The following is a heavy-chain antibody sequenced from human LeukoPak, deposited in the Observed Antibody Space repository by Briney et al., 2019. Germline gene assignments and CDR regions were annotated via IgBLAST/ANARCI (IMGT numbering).Heavy chain of an antibody. V-gene: IGHV3-21*01. D-gene: IGHD2-15*01. Sequence: GGSLRLSCAASGFTFSSYSMNWVRQAPGKGLEWVSSISSSSSYIYYADSVKGRFTISRDNAKNSLYLQMNSLRAEDTAVYYCARGRCSGGSCYARPEMNWFDPWGQGTLVTVSS. CDR1: GFTFSSYS. CDR3: ARGRCSGGSCYARPEMNWFDP. J-gene: IGHJ5*02. CDR2: ISSSSSYI.